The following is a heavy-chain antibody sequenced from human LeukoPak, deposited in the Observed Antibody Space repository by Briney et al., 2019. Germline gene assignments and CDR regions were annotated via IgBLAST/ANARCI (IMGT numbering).Heavy chain of an antibody. CDR1: GGTFSKYA. CDR3: ARAQAGNYDWPLDL. V-gene: IGHV1-69*05. Sequence: SVKVSCKASGGTFSKYAPSWVRQAPGQGLEWMGAIIPFLDTSNYPPKFQDRVTITTDESTSTAYMDLSSLRSDDTAVYYCARAQAGNYDWPLDLWGQGTLVTVSS. J-gene: IGHJ4*02. CDR2: IIPFLDTS. D-gene: IGHD5-12*01.